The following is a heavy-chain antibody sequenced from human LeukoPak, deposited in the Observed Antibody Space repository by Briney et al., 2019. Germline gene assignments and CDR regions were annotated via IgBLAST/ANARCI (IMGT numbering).Heavy chain of an antibody. CDR2: IYPGDSDT. D-gene: IGHD6-13*01. CDR1: GYSFTSYW. CDR3: ASYSSSWYRDWFDP. V-gene: IGHV5-51*01. J-gene: IGHJ5*02. Sequence: GESLEISCKGSGYSFTSYWIGWVRQMPGKGLEWMGIIYPGDSDTRYSPSFQGQVTISADKSISTAYLQWSSLKAPDTAMYYCASYSSSWYRDWFDPWGQGTLVTVSS.